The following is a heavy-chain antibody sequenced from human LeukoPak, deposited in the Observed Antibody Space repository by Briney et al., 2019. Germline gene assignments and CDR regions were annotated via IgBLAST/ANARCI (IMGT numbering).Heavy chain of an antibody. CDR1: GFTFSTNG. CDR2: IRYDGSNK. Sequence: GGSLRLSCAASGFTFSTNGMHWVRQAPGKGLEWVAFIRYDGSNKYYADSVKGRFTISRDNSKNTLYLQMNILRAEDTAVYYCAKDQPYSSSWYSFDYWGQGTLVTVSS. V-gene: IGHV3-30*02. CDR3: AKDQPYSSSWYSFDY. J-gene: IGHJ4*02. D-gene: IGHD6-13*01.